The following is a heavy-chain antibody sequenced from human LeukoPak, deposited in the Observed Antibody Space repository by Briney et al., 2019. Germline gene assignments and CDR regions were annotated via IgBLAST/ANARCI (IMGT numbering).Heavy chain of an antibody. CDR1: GFTFDDYA. CDR2: ISGDGGST. CDR3: AKGTSTWALDP. J-gene: IGHJ5*02. Sequence: GGSQRLSCAASGFTFDDYAMHWVRQAPGKGLEWVSLISGDGGSTYYADSVKGRFTISRDNSKNSLYLQMNSLRTEDTALYYYAKGTSTWALDPWGQGTLVTVSS. V-gene: IGHV3-43*02. D-gene: IGHD1-1*01.